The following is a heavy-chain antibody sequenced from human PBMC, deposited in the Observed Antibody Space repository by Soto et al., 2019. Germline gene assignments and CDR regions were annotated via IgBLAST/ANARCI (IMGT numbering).Heavy chain of an antibody. V-gene: IGHV4-34*01. D-gene: IGHD2-15*01. CDR2: INHSGST. CDR1: GGSFSGYY. CDR3: ARVVVAATPSFDY. J-gene: IGHJ4*02. Sequence: PSETLSLTCAVYGGSFSGYYWSWIRQPPGKGLEWIGEINHSGSTNYNPSLKSRVTLSVDTSKNQFSLKLSSVTAADMAVYYCARVVVAATPSFDYWGQGTLVTVSS.